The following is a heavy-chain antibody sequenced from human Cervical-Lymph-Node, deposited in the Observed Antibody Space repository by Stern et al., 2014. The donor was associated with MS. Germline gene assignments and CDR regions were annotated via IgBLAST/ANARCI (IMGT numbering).Heavy chain of an antibody. Sequence: VQLVESGPEVKKPGASVMVSCKTSGYTFTNYYIHWVQQAPGQGLEWMGIINPNGIVTASAQKFQGRLTMTRDTSTTTVYMRLITLTSEDTAMYYCTRAVGGVGREWGQGTLVFVSS. V-gene: IGHV1-46*01. J-gene: IGHJ4*02. D-gene: IGHD3-16*01. CDR2: INPNGIVT. CDR3: TRAVGGVGRE. CDR1: GYTFTNYY.